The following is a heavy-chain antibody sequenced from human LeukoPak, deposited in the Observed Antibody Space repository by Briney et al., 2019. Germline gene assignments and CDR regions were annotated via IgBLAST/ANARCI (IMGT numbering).Heavy chain of an antibody. Sequence: GGSLRLSCAASGFTVSSNYMSWVRQAPGKGLEWVAVIWDDGSNKCYAESVKGRFTISRDISKNMLYLQMNSLRVEDTAVYYCAKERGGQDWDFDLWGRGTLVTVSS. D-gene: IGHD3-10*01. V-gene: IGHV3-33*06. J-gene: IGHJ2*01. CDR3: AKERGGQDWDFDL. CDR2: IWDDGSNK. CDR1: GFTVSSNY.